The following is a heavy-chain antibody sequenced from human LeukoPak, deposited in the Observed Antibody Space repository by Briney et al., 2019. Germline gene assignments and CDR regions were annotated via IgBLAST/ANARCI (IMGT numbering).Heavy chain of an antibody. D-gene: IGHD3-16*01. CDR3: ARDHVTWGNRYFDQ. J-gene: IGHJ4*02. CDR1: GFSFSIFG. Sequence: AGGSQRLSCAASGFSFSIFGMHWVRQAPGEGMEWVAFIGQEGSNIYYADSVQGRFTICRDNSKNTLYLEMNSVSGEDTALYYCARDHVTWGNRYFDQWGQGTLGTVS. V-gene: IGHV3-30*02. CDR2: IGQEGSNI.